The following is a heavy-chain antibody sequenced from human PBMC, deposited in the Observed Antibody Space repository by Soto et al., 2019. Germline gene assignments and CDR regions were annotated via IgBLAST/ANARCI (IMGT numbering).Heavy chain of an antibody. J-gene: IGHJ5*02. CDR3: ARARVLLWFGEFLGWFDP. CDR2: IYYSGST. D-gene: IGHD3-10*01. CDR1: GGSLSSYY. Sequence: PSETLSLTCTVSGGSLSSYYWSWIRQPPGKGLEWIGYIYYSGSTNYNPSLKSRVTISVDTSKNQFSLKLSSVTAADTAVYYCARARVLLWFGEFLGWFDPWGQGTLVTVSS. V-gene: IGHV4-59*08.